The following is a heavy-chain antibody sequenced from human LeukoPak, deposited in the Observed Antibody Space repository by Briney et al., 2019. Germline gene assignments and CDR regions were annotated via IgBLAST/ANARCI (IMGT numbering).Heavy chain of an antibody. J-gene: IGHJ5*02. Sequence: PSETLSLTCTVSGGSISSSSYYWGWIRQPPGKGLEWIGSIYYSGSTYYNPSLKSRVTISVDTSKNQFSLKLSSVTAADTAVYYCAGDVVVAATGLNWFDPWGQGTLVTVSS. CDR1: GGSISSSSYY. D-gene: IGHD2-15*01. V-gene: IGHV4-39*07. CDR2: IYYSGST. CDR3: AGDVVVAATGLNWFDP.